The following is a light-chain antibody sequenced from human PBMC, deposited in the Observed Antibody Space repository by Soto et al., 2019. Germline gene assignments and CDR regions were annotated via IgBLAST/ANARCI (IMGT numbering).Light chain of an antibody. CDR1: TSDIGSYNY. CDR2: EVN. Sequence: QSVLTQPASVSGSPGQSITVPCTGTTSDIGSYNYVSWYQQHPGKAPKLIIYEVNNRPSGISNRFSGSKSGSAASLTISGLQAEDEADYYCASFTTSSTRVFGTGTKVTVL. V-gene: IGLV2-14*01. J-gene: IGLJ1*01. CDR3: ASFTTSSTRV.